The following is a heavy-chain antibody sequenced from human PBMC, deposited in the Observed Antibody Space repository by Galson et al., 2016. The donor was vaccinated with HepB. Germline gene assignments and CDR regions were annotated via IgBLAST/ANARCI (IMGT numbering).Heavy chain of an antibody. V-gene: IGHV1-3*04. CDR1: GYTFTSYA. CDR2: INTDNGNT. J-gene: IGHJ3*02. Sequence: SVKVSCKASGYTFTSYAMHWVRQAPGQRLEWMGWINTDNGNTKYSQKFQGRVAFTRDTSAITAYTELSSLRSEETAVYYCASRRQPREAFDIWGQGTMVIFSS. CDR3: ASRRQPREAFDI.